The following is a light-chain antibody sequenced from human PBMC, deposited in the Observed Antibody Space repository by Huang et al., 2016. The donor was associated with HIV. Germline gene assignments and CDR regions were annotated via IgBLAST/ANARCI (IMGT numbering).Light chain of an antibody. Sequence: VLTQSPATLSWYPGEGVTLSCRASQSVGSYISWYQQRPGQSPRLLISDVSNRATGTPVRFSGSGSGTDFTLTISSLESEDFAVYYCQQRSSGVSFGGGTKVQVK. CDR2: DVS. J-gene: IGKJ4*01. V-gene: IGKV3-11*01. CDR3: QQRSSGVS. CDR1: QSVGSY.